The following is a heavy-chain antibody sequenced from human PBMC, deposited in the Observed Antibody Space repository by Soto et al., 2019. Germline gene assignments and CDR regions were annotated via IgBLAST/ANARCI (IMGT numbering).Heavy chain of an antibody. Sequence: SVKVTCKASGGTFSSYTISWVRQAPGQGLEWMGRIIPILGIANYAQKFQGRVTITADKSTSTAYMELSSLRSEDTAVYYCAYTGMGQHRRAFDIWGQGTMVTVSS. J-gene: IGHJ3*02. CDR3: AYTGMGQHRRAFDI. V-gene: IGHV1-69*02. D-gene: IGHD2-2*02. CDR1: GGTFSSYT. CDR2: IIPILGIA.